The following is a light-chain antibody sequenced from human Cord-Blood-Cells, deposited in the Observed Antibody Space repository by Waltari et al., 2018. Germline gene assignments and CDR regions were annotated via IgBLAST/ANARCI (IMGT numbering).Light chain of an antibody. Sequence: QSVLTQPPSASGTPGPRVTISCSRSSSNIGSNTVNWYQQPPGTAPNLLIYSNNQRPSGVPDRFSGSKSGTSASLAISGLQSEDEADYYCAAWDDSLNGWVFGGGTKLTVL. J-gene: IGLJ3*02. V-gene: IGLV1-44*01. CDR2: SNN. CDR3: AAWDDSLNGWV. CDR1: SSNIGSNT.